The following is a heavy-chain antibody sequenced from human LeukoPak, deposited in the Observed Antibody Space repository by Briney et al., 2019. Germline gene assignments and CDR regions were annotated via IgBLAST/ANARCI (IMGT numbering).Heavy chain of an antibody. J-gene: IGHJ3*02. CDR3: ARENDAFDI. CDR1: GFTSSSYW. CDR2: IKQDGSEK. Sequence: GSLRLSCAASGFTSSSYWMSWVRQAPGKGLEWVANIKQDGSEKYYVDSVKGRFTISRDNAKNSLYLQMNSLRAEDTAVYYCARENDAFDIWGQGTMVTVSS. V-gene: IGHV3-7*04.